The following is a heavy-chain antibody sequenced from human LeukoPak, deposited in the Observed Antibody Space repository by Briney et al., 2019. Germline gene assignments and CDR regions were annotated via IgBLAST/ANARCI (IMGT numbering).Heavy chain of an antibody. J-gene: IGHJ6*03. CDR2: INPSGGST. CDR3: ARVQDWNDPLYYYYMDV. CDR1: GYTFTSYY. Sequence: GASVKVSCKASGYTFTSYYMHWVRQAPGQGLEWMGIINPSGGSTSYAQKFQGRVTMTRDMSTSTVYMELSSLRSEDTAVYYCARVQDWNDPLYYYYMDVWGKGTTVTVSS. D-gene: IGHD1-1*01. V-gene: IGHV1-46*01.